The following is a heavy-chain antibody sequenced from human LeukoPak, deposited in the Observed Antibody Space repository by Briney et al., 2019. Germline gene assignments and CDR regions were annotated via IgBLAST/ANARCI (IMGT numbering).Heavy chain of an antibody. V-gene: IGHV3-23*01. J-gene: IGHJ4*02. D-gene: IGHD2/OR15-2a*01. Sequence: PGGSLRLSCAASGFTFTTYAMSWVRQAPGKGLVWVSAISGSGDSTYYADSVKGRFTISRDNSKNTLYLQVNSLRAEDTAVYYCAKAHYIHFLDYWGQGTLVTVSS. CDR3: AKAHYIHFLDY. CDR1: GFTFTTYA. CDR2: ISGSGDST.